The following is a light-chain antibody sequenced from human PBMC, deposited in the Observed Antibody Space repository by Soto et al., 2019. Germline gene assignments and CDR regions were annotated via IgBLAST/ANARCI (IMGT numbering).Light chain of an antibody. CDR3: QQYGSSPWT. CDR2: GAS. V-gene: IGKV3-15*01. CDR1: QSVSSN. Sequence: EIVMTQSPATLSVSPGERATLSCRASQSVSSNLAWYQQKPGQAPRLLIYGASTRATGIPARFSGSGSGTDFTLTISRLEPEDFAVYYCQQYGSSPWTFGQGTEVEIK. J-gene: IGKJ1*01.